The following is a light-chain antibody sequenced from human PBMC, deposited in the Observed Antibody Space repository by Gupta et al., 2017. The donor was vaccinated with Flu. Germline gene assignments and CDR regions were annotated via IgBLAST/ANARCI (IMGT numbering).Light chain of an antibody. CDR3: QQHNCVPALT. CDR2: GAT. Sequence: DIQLTQTPSLLSASVGDRVTTTCRASQGISTYLAWYTQKPWRAPKLLIYGATTLQGGVPSRFSRSGCVTEFTLTISSLQPEDFATYYCQQHNCVPALTFGGGTKVEIK. J-gene: IGKJ4*01. CDR1: QGISTY. V-gene: IGKV1-9*01.